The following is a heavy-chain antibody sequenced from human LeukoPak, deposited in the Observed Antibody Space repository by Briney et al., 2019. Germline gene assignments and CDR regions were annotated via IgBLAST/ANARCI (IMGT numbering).Heavy chain of an antibody. V-gene: IGHV4-59*01. CDR3: ARVVDYYGSGSYLEYNWFDP. D-gene: IGHD3-10*01. CDR1: RGSMSSYY. Sequence: PSETLSLTCTVSRGSMSSYYWSWIRQPPGKGLERIGYIYYSGSTDYNPSLKSRVSMSIDTSKNQFSLKLRSVTAADTAMYYCARVVDYYGSGSYLEYNWFDPWGQGTLVTVSS. CDR2: IYYSGST. J-gene: IGHJ5*02.